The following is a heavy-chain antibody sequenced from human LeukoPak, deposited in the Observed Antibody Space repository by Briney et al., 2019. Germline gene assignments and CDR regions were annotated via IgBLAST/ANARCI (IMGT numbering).Heavy chain of an antibody. Sequence: GGSLRLSCAASGFTFSSYWMSWVRQAPGKGLEWVANIKQDGSGKYYVDSVKGRFTISRDNAKNSLFLQMNSLRAEDTAVYYCARAPSWLVSGIAARPIVVLDYWGQGTLVTVSS. V-gene: IGHV3-7*01. CDR3: ARAPSWLVSGIAARPIVVLDY. CDR2: IKQDGSGK. D-gene: IGHD6-6*01. J-gene: IGHJ4*02. CDR1: GFTFSSYW.